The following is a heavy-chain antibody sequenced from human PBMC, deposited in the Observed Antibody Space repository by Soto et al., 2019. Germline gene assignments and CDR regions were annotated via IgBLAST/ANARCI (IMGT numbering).Heavy chain of an antibody. V-gene: IGHV3-74*01. CDR3: ARAPIAVIGY. D-gene: IGHD2-21*01. Sequence: EVHLVESGGGLVQPGGSLRLSCAASGFTFSNYWMHWVRQAPGKGLVWVSCIKSDGSYTNYADSVKGRFTISRDNAKSTLYLQMNSLRAEDTAVYYCARAPIAVIGYWGQGTLVTVSS. CDR1: GFTFSNYW. CDR2: IKSDGSYT. J-gene: IGHJ4*02.